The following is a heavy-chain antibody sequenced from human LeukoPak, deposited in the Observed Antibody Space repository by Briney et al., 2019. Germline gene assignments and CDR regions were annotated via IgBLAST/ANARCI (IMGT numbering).Heavy chain of an antibody. CDR2: INAGNGNT. D-gene: IGHD5-12*01. Sequence: ASVKVSCKASGYTFTTYAMHWVRQAPGQRLEWMGWINAGNGNTKYSQKFQGRVTITRDTSTGTAYMELSSLRSEDTAVYYCATDRVSIVATIGDGFDFWGPGTMVTVSP. CDR3: ATDRVSIVATIGDGFDF. J-gene: IGHJ3*01. V-gene: IGHV1-3*01. CDR1: GYTFTTYA.